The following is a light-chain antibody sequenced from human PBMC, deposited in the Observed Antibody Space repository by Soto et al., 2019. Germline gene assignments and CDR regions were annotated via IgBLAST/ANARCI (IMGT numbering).Light chain of an antibody. J-gene: IGLJ1*01. Sequence: QSALTQPPSASGSPGQSVTISCTGTSSDVGGYNFVSWYQQRPGKAPKLIIYEVTRRPSGVPDRFSGSKSGNTASLTVSGLQAEDEAEYYCTSYAGSNYPLVFGTGTKLTVL. CDR2: EVT. CDR1: SSDVGGYNF. CDR3: TSYAGSNYPLV. V-gene: IGLV2-8*01.